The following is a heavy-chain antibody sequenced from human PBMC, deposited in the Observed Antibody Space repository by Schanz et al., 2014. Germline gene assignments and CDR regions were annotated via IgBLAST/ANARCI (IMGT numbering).Heavy chain of an antibody. J-gene: IGHJ4*02. CDR1: GFTFSTYC. V-gene: IGHV3-30*18. CDR3: AKSALWGSGVYYASQIDY. CDR2: ISNHGLNT. Sequence: VQLVESGGGLVQPGGSLRLSCAASGFTFSTYCMSWVRQAPGKGLEWVAAISNHGLNTYFGDSVKGRFTISRDNSKNTLYLQMNSLGPEDTAVYYCAKSALWGSGVYYASQIDYWGQGALVTVSS. D-gene: IGHD3-10*01.